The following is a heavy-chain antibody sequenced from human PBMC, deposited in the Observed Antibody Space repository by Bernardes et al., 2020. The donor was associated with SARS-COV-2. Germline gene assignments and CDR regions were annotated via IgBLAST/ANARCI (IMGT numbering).Heavy chain of an antibody. CDR2: MNPNSGNT. D-gene: IGHD3-10*01. Sequence: ASVKVSCKASGYTFISYDINWVRQATGQGLEWMGWMNPNSGNTGYAQKFQGRVTMTRSTSISTAYMELSSLISEDTAVYYCARGRNYYDSGSFYPLDYWGQGTLVTVSS. CDR3: ARGRNYYDSGSFYPLDY. V-gene: IGHV1-8*01. CDR1: GYTFISYD. J-gene: IGHJ4*02.